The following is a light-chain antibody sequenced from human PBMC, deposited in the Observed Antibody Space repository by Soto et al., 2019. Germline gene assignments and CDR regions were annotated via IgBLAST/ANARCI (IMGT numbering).Light chain of an antibody. CDR2: DVS. CDR1: SSDIGPYNY. CDR3: SSYTSRTTLVI. V-gene: IGLV2-14*03. Sequence: QPVLTQPASVSGSPGQSITISCTGTSSDIGPYNYVTWYQQHPGKAPKLIIYDVSNRPSGVSNRFSGSKSGNTASLTISGLQAEDEADYYCSSYTSRTTLVIFGGGTKLTVL. J-gene: IGLJ2*01.